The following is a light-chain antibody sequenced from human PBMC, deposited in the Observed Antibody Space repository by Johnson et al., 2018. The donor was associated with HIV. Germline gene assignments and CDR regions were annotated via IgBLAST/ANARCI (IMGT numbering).Light chain of an antibody. CDR2: DNN. Sequence: QSVLKQPPSVSAAPGQKVTISCSGSNSNIGNNYVSWYQQLPGTAPKLLIYDNNKRPSGIPDRFSGSKSRTPATRGHTGLQSGDESDYYCGTWDSSLSAYVFGTGTKVTVL. J-gene: IGLJ1*01. CDR3: GTWDSSLSAYV. V-gene: IGLV1-51*01. CDR1: NSNIGNNY.